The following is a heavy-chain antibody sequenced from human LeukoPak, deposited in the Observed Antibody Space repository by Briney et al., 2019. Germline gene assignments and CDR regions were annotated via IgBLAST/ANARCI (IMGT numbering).Heavy chain of an antibody. CDR1: GFTFSSYW. V-gene: IGHV3-74*01. J-gene: IGHJ5*02. D-gene: IGHD2-15*01. Sequence: GGSLRLSCAASGFTFSSYWMHWVRQAPGKGLVWVSRINSDGSYTNYADSVKGRFTISRDNAKNTVYLQMNSLRAEDTAVYYCARGGSCSGGTCYSGEDNWFDPWGQGTLVTVSS. CDR2: INSDGSYT. CDR3: ARGGSCSGGTCYSGEDNWFDP.